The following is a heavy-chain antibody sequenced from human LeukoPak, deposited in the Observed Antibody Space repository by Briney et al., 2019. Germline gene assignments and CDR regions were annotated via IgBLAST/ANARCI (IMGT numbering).Heavy chain of an antibody. CDR1: GGSISSYY. CDR2: IYTSGST. CDR3: ARGRYYDSSGYYGNYFDY. Sequence: SETLSLTCTVSGGSISSYYWSWIRQPAGKGLEWIGRIYTSGSTNYNPSLKSRVTMSVGTSKNQFSLKLSSVTAADTAVYYCARGRYYDSSGYYGNYFDYWGQGTLVTVSS. D-gene: IGHD3-22*01. V-gene: IGHV4-4*07. J-gene: IGHJ4*02.